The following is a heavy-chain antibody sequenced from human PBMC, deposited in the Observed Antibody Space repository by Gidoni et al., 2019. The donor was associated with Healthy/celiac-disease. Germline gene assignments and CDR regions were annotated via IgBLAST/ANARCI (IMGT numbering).Heavy chain of an antibody. V-gene: IGHV3-30*18. CDR1: GFTFSSYG. D-gene: IGHD5-12*01. J-gene: IGHJ3*02. CDR3: AKDQRLSRVGYSGYDTFADAFDI. CDR2: ISYDGSNK. Sequence: QVQLVESGGGVVQPGRSLRLSCAASGFTFSSYGMHWVRQAPGKGLEWVAVISYDGSNKYYADSVKGRFTISRDNSKNTLYLQMNSLRAEDTAVYYCAKDQRLSRVGYSGYDTFADAFDIWGQGTMVTVSS.